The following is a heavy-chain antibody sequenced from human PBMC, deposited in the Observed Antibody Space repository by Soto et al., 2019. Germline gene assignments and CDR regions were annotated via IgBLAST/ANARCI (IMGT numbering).Heavy chain of an antibody. CDR2: INHSGST. CDR1: GGSFSGYY. CDR3: ARALGIAVARYYYYYGMDV. D-gene: IGHD6-19*01. J-gene: IGHJ6*02. V-gene: IGHV4-34*01. Sequence: PSETLSLTCAVYGGSFSGYYWSWIRQPPGKGLEWIGEINHSGSTNYNPSLKSRVTISVDTSKNQFSLKLSSVTAADTAVYYCARALGIAVARYYYYYGMDVWGQGTTVTVS.